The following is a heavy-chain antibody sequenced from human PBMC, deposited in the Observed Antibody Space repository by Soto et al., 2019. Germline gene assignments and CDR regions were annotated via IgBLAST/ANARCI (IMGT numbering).Heavy chain of an antibody. J-gene: IGHJ5*02. Sequence: ASVKVSCKASGYTFTSYGISWVRQAAGQGLEWMGWISAYNGNTNYAQKLQGRVTMTTDTSTSTAYMELRTLRSDDTAVYYCAGSKRLGYCSGGSCKNWFDPWGQGTLVTVSS. CDR2: ISAYNGNT. D-gene: IGHD2-15*01. CDR1: GYTFTSYG. V-gene: IGHV1-18*01. CDR3: AGSKRLGYCSGGSCKNWFDP.